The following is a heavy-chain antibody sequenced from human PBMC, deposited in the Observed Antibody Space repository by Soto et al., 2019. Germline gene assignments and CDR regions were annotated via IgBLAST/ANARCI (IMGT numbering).Heavy chain of an antibody. V-gene: IGHV4-59*08. D-gene: IGHD2-15*01. CDR2: IYYSGST. J-gene: IGHJ5*02. CDR1: GGSISSYY. Sequence: QVQLQESGPGLVKPSETLSLTCTVSGGSISSYYWSWIRQPPGKGLEWIGYIYYSGSTNYNPSLKSRVTMSVDTSKNRFSLKLSSVTAADTAVYYCARGCSGGSCYLQNWFDPWGQGTLVTVSS. CDR3: ARGCSGGSCYLQNWFDP.